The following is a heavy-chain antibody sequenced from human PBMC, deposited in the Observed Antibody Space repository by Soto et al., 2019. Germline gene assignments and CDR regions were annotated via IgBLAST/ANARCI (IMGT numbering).Heavy chain of an antibody. D-gene: IGHD4-17*01. J-gene: IGHJ4*02. V-gene: IGHV5-10-1*01. CDR1: GYNFSTDS. Sequence: GAALTLSGQGCGYNFSTDSFTGMRQMPGGGLAWMGRIDPSDSYTNYSPSFQGHVTISADKSTNTAYLEWRSLKASESAIHYWASLRQDYGDRVYDYWGPRTPATVS. CDR3: ASLRQDYGDRVYDY. CDR2: IDPSDSYT.